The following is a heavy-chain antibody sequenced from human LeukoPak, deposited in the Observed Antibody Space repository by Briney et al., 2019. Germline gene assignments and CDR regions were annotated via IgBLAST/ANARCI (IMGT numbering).Heavy chain of an antibody. Sequence: GGSLRLSCAASGFTFSSYAMSWVRQAPGKGLEWVSAISGSGGSTYYADSVKGRFTISRDNSKNTPYLQMNSLRAEDTAVYYCAKDLIYYYDSSGHDYWGQGTLVTVSS. CDR2: ISGSGGST. V-gene: IGHV3-23*01. D-gene: IGHD3-22*01. CDR1: GFTFSSYA. CDR3: AKDLIYYYDSSGHDY. J-gene: IGHJ4*02.